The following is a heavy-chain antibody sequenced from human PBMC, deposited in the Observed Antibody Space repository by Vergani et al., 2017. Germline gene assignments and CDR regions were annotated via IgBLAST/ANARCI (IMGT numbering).Heavy chain of an antibody. CDR1: GYSFTSYW. Sequence: EVQLVQSGAEVKTPGESLKISCKGSGYSFTSYWIGWVRQMPGKGLEWMGIIYPGDSDTSYSPSFQGQVTISADKSISTAYLQWSSLKASDTAMYYCVRGPDIVATIGTFYYYYGMDVWGLGTTVTVSS. J-gene: IGHJ6*02. CDR2: IYPGDSDT. V-gene: IGHV5-51*01. D-gene: IGHD5-12*01. CDR3: VRGPDIVATIGTFYYYYGMDV.